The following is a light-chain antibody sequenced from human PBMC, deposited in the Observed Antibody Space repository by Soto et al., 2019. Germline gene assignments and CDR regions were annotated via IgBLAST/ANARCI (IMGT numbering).Light chain of an antibody. CDR2: GNI. J-gene: IGLJ1*01. Sequence: QSALTQPPSVSGAPGQRIPLSCIGRGSTIGADYDVHWYQQLPGTAPKLLIYGNINRPSGVPDRFSGSKSGASAALAITGLQAEDEALYYCQSYDNNLGFVFGTGTQLTVL. V-gene: IGLV1-40*03. CDR3: QSYDNNLGFV. CDR1: GSTIGADYD.